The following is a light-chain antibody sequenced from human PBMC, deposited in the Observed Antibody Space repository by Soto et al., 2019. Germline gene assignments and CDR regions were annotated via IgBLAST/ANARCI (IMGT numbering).Light chain of an antibody. CDR3: QQSYSTRYT. Sequence: DMEMTQSPSSLSASVGARVTITCRPRQTISNLINWYQQKPGKAPKLLIYAASSLQPGVPSRFRGSASGTAFTLTISSLPPADFATYYCQQSYSTRYTFGQGTKLEIK. CDR2: AAS. V-gene: IGKV1-39*01. CDR1: QTISNL. J-gene: IGKJ2*01.